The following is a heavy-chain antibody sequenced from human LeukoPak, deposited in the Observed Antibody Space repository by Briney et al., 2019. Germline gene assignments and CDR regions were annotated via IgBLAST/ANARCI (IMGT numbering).Heavy chain of an antibody. D-gene: IGHD2-2*01. J-gene: IGHJ6*03. V-gene: IGHV4-31*03. Sequence: PSQTLSLTCTVSGGSISSGGYYWSWIRQHPGKGLEWIGYIYYSGSTYYNPSLKSRVTISVDTSKNQFSLKLSSVTAADTAVYYCARAGPAATEGYYYYMDVWGKGTTVTVSS. CDR1: GGSISSGGYY. CDR3: ARAGPAATEGYYYYMDV. CDR2: IYYSGST.